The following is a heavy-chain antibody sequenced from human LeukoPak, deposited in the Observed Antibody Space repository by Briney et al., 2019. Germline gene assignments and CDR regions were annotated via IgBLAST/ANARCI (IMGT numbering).Heavy chain of an antibody. J-gene: IGHJ4*02. V-gene: IGHV4-59*01. CDR3: ASSGWYGERYYFDY. Sequence: SETLSLTCTASGFSISSYYRSWIRQPPGKGLEWVGYIYYSGSTNYNPSLKSRVTISVDTSKNQFSLKLSSVTAADTAVYYCASSGWYGERYYFDYWGQGTLVTVSS. D-gene: IGHD6-19*01. CDR1: GFSISSYY. CDR2: IYYSGST.